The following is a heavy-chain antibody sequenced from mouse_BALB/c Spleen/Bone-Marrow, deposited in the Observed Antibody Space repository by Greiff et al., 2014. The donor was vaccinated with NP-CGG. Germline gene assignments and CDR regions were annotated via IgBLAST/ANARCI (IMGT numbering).Heavy chain of an antibody. CDR1: GYSITSDYA. D-gene: IGHD2-4*01. J-gene: IGHJ2*01. CDR3: ARYDYDGVDY. CDR2: ISYSGNT. V-gene: IGHV3-2*02. Sequence: EVKLQESGPGLVKPSQSLSLTCTVTGYSITSDYAWNWIRQFPGNKLEWMGYISYSGNTSYNPSLKSRISITRDTSKNQFFLQLNSVTTEDTATYYCARYDYDGVDYWGQGTTLTVSP.